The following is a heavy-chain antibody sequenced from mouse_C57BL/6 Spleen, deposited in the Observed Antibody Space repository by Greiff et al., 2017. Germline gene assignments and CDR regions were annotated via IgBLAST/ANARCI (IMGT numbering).Heavy chain of an antibody. J-gene: IGHJ1*03. CDR1: GFTFSDAW. D-gene: IGHD1-1*01. CDR2: IRNKANNHAT. Sequence: EVKLVESGGGLVQPGGSMKLSCAASGFTFSDAWMDWVRQSPEKGLEWVAEIRNKANNHATYYAESVKGRFTIPRDDYKSSVYLQMNRLRAEDTGIYYCTRVTTVVDHWYFDVWGTGTTVTVSS. V-gene: IGHV6-6*01. CDR3: TRVTTVVDHWYFDV.